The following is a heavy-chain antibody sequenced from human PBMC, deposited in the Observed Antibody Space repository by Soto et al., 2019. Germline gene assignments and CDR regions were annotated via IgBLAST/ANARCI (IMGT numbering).Heavy chain of an antibody. J-gene: IGHJ4*02. Sequence: SETLSLTCAVYGESFSGYYWSWIRQPPGKGLEWIGEINHSGSTNYNPSLKSRVTISVGTSKNQFSLKLSSVTAADTAVYYCARSYGSSWYMTFDYWGQGTLVTVSS. D-gene: IGHD6-13*01. CDR3: ARSYGSSWYMTFDY. V-gene: IGHV4-34*01. CDR1: GESFSGYY. CDR2: INHSGST.